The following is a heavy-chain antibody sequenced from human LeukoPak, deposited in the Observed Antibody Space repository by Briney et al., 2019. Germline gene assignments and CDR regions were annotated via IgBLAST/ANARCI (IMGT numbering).Heavy chain of an antibody. J-gene: IGHJ5*02. CDR2: INHSGST. D-gene: IGHD6-6*01. CDR3: ARVWIAARQSPNWFDP. CDR1: GGPFSGYY. V-gene: IGHV4-34*01. Sequence: SETLSLTCAVYGGPFSGYYWSWIRQPPGKGLEWIGEINHSGSTNYNPSLKSRVTISVDTPKNQFSLKLSSVTAADTAVYYCARVWIAARQSPNWFDPWGQGTLVTASS.